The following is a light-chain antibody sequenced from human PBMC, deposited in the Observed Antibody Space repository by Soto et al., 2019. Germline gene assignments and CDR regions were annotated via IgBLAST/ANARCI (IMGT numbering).Light chain of an antibody. CDR1: QSVSSN. J-gene: IGKJ1*01. CDR3: QQCATSPWT. CDR2: GSS. V-gene: IGKV3-20*01. Sequence: EIVMTQSPATLSVSPGERATLSCRACQSVSSNLAWYQQKPGQAPRVLIYGSSSRATGIPDRFSGSGSGTDFTLTITRLEPEDFALYFCQQCATSPWTFGQGTKVDIK.